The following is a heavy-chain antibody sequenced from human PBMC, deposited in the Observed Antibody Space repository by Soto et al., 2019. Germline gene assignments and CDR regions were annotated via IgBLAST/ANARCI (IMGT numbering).Heavy chain of an antibody. CDR1: GFTFSTYW. D-gene: IGHD3-22*01. CDR2: IKNDGSGT. CDR3: VRGDGDYYDGNGYLGRH. Sequence: EVQLVESGGGLVQPGGSLRLSCAASGFTFSTYWMHWVRQAPGKGLVWVSRIKNDGSGTYYVDSVEGRFTISRDNAKNTLYLQMNSLRAEDTAVYYCVRGDGDYYDGNGYLGRHWGQGPLVTVSS. J-gene: IGHJ4*02. V-gene: IGHV3-74*01.